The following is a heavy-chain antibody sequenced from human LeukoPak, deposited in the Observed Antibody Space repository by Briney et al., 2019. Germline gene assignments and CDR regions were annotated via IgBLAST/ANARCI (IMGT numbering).Heavy chain of an antibody. J-gene: IGHJ3*02. CDR3: AKKIGGVYAFDI. CDR2: ITSGGST. Sequence: PGGSLRLSCAASGFTFSSYAMNWVRQAPGKGLEWVSLITSGGSTYYADSVKGRFTISRDNSKNTLFLQMNSLRAEDTALYYCAKKIGGVYAFDIWGQGTMVTVSS. D-gene: IGHD3-16*01. V-gene: IGHV3-23*01. CDR1: GFTFSSYA.